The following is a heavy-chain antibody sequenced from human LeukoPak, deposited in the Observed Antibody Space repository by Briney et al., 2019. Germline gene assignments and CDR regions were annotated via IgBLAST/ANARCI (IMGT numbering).Heavy chain of an antibody. CDR3: ARNNGMDV. V-gene: IGHV3-7*03. CDR2: VNRDGSET. Sequence: QSGGSLRLSCAASGFTFSDYYMSWIRQAPGRGPEWVANVNRDGSETYYLDSVKGRFTISKDNAKNSLYLQMNSLRAEDTALYHCARNNGMDVWGQGTTVIVSS. J-gene: IGHJ6*02. CDR1: GFTFSDYY.